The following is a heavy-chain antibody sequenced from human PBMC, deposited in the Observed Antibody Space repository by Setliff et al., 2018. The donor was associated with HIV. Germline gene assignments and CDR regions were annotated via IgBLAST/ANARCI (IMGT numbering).Heavy chain of an antibody. D-gene: IGHD3-3*01. CDR2: TYYNSRWNY. V-gene: IGHV6-1*01. CDR1: GDFVSSDRAA. J-gene: IGHJ4*02. Sequence: SQTLSLTCVISGDFVSSDRAAWNWIRQSPSRGLEWLGRTYYNSRWNYDYAASVESRITITSDTSKKTVDLQMNSLRADDTAVYYCVKDVVKFWSGSGALDFWGPGTLVTVSS. CDR3: VKDVVKFWSGSGALDF.